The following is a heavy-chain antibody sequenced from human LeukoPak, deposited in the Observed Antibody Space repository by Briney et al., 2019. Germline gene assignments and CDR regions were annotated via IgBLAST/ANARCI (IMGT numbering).Heavy chain of an antibody. J-gene: IGHJ3*02. Sequence: GGSLKVSCETSGFTFSSYGMHWVRQATGKGLEWVGVMWYDGSNTYYADYVQGRVTISRDNSKNTLYLQIISLRAEDTAVYYCAVSPLWHELPFLWAFDIWGRGTMVTVSS. CDR2: MWYDGSNT. V-gene: IGHV3-33*08. CDR3: AVSPLWHELPFLWAFDI. D-gene: IGHD2-21*02. CDR1: GFTFSSYG.